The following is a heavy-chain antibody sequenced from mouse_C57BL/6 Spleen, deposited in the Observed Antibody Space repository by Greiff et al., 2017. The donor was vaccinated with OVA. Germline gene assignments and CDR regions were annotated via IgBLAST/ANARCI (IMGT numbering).Heavy chain of an antibody. Sequence: EVQLQQSGPGLVKPSQSLSLTCSVTGYSITSGYYWNWIRQFPGNKLEWMGYISYDGSNNYNPSLKNRISITRDTSKNQFFLKLNSVTTEDTATYYCARGRGYDYDGGYYFDYWGQGTTLTVSS. CDR2: ISYDGSN. V-gene: IGHV3-6*01. J-gene: IGHJ2*01. CDR1: GYSITSGYY. CDR3: ARGRGYDYDGGYYFDY. D-gene: IGHD2-4*01.